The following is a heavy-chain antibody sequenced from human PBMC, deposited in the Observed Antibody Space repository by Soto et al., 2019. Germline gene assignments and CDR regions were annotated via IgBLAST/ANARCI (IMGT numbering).Heavy chain of an antibody. CDR3: AKDYYGSGSYRNYYGMDV. D-gene: IGHD3-10*01. CDR2: ISWDGGST. Sequence: GGSLRLSCAASGFTLDDYAMHWVRQAPGKGLEWVSLISWDGGSTYYADSVKGRFTISRDNSKNSLYLQMNSLRAEDTALYYCAKDYYGSGSYRNYYGMDVWGQGTTVTVSS. CDR1: GFTLDDYA. V-gene: IGHV3-43D*04. J-gene: IGHJ6*02.